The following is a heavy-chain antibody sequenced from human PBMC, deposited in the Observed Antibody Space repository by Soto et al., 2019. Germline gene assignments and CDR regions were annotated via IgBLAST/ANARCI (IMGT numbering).Heavy chain of an antibody. CDR2: MLYSGLT. CDR1: GYSVSGSDYY. D-gene: IGHD2-15*01. V-gene: IGHV4-39*01. CDR3: APLSVSLSGPYGIHV. Sequence: SETLSLTCSVSGYSVSGSDYYWAWIRQPPGKGLEWIGSMLYSGLTYYNPSLKSRVTLSVDTSKNQFSVRLNSVTASDTAVYYCAPLSVSLSGPYGIHVWGQGTTVTVSS. J-gene: IGHJ6*02.